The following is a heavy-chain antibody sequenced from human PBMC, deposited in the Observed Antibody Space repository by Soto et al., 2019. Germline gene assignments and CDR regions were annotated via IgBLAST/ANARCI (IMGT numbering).Heavy chain of an antibody. CDR1: GFSLSAAGMG. D-gene: IGHD2-21*02. CDR2: IYWDDDK. V-gene: IGHV2-5*02. J-gene: IGHJ6*02. CDR3: VHSRCGGDCLQSFSSHYFYGMDV. Sequence: QITLKESGPTLVKPTQTLTLTCTFSGFSLSAAGMGVGWIRQPPGKALEWLALIYWDDDKRFSPSLRSRLTIAKESSKTQVVLTMTTMDPVDTATYYCVHSRCGGDCLQSFSSHYFYGMDVWGQGTTVTVSS.